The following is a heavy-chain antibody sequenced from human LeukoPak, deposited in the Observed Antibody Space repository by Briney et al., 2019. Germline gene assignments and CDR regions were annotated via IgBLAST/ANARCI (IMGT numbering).Heavy chain of an antibody. CDR2: IIPILGIA. V-gene: IGHV1-69*04. Sequence: ASVKVSCKASGGTFSSYAISWVRQAPGQGLEWMGRIIPILGIANYAQKFQGRVTITADKSTSTAYMELSSLRSEDTAVYYCARVVGNWNEYYCFDYWGQGTLVTVSS. CDR3: ARVVGNWNEYYCFDY. D-gene: IGHD1-1*01. J-gene: IGHJ4*02. CDR1: GGTFSSYA.